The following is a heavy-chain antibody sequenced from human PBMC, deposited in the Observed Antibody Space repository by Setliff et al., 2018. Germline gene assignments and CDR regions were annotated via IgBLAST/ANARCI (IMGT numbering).Heavy chain of an antibody. V-gene: IGHV1-69*13. CDR3: ARVFYYGRPFDI. D-gene: IGHD3-10*01. CDR1: GGTFSSYA. J-gene: IGHJ3*02. Sequence: SVKVSCKASGGTFSSYAISWVRQAPGQGLEWMGGIIPIFGTANYAQKFQGRVTITADESTSTAYMELSSLRSEDTAVYYCARVFYYGRPFDIWGQGTMVTVSS. CDR2: IIPIFGTA.